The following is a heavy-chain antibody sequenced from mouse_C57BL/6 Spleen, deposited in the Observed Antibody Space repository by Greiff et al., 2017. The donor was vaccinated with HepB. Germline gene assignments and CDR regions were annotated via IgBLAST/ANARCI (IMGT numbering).Heavy chain of an antibody. Sequence: VQLQESGAELVRPGASVTLSCKASGYTFTDYEMHWVKQTPVHGLEWIGAIDPETGGTAYNQKFKGKAILTADKSSSTAYMELRSLTSEDSAVYYCTSLGGFAYWGQGTLVTVSA. CDR2: IDPETGGT. CDR3: TSLGGFAY. D-gene: IGHD3-1*01. CDR1: GYTFTDYE. J-gene: IGHJ3*01. V-gene: IGHV1-15*01.